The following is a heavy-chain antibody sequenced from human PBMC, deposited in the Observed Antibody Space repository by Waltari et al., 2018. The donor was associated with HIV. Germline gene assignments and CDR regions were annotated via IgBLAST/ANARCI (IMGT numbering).Heavy chain of an antibody. CDR1: GVTFSTYN. CDR2: MSGSSHFI. V-gene: IGHV3-21*02. CDR3: ARGLGSHFDY. J-gene: IGHJ4*02. D-gene: IGHD1-26*01. Sequence: EVQLVASGGGLVKPGETLRLSCGASGVTFSTYNLNWLRQAPGKGMVWVSSMSGSSHFIYYSDLVKGRFTISRDNAKNSLYLQMSSLRAEDTAVYYCARGLGSHFDYWGQGTLVTVSS.